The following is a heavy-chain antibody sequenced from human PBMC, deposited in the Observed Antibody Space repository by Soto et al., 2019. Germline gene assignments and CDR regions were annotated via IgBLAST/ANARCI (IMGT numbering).Heavy chain of an antibody. D-gene: IGHD3-16*01. CDR3: AKGGDFTS. CDR1: GFSFSTYG. J-gene: IGHJ4*02. CDR2: ITSDSSNK. V-gene: IGHV3-30*18. Sequence: QVQLVESGGGVVQPGKSLRLSCVASGFSFSTYGIQWVRQAPGKGLEWVAIITSDSSNKYYADSVKGRFTISRDNSQKTVYRQVINLRVEDTALYFCAKGGDFTSWGQGTLVTVSS.